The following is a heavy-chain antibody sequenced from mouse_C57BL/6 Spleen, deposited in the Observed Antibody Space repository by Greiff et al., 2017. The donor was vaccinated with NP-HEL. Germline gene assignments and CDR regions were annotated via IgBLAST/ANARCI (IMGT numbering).Heavy chain of an antibody. CDR1: GYAFSSSW. J-gene: IGHJ1*03. D-gene: IGHD1-1*01. V-gene: IGHV1-82*01. Sequence: VQLQESGPELVKPGASVKISCKASGYAFSSSWMNWVKQRPGKGLEWIGRIYPGDGDTNYNGKFKGKATLTADKSSSTAYMQLSSLTSEDSAVYFCAREGYYYGSSPWYFDVWGTGTTVTVSS. CDR2: IYPGDGDT. CDR3: AREGYYYGSSPWYFDV.